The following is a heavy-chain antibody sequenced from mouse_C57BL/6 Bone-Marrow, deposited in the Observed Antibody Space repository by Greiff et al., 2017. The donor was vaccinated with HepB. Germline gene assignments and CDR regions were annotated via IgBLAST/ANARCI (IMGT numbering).Heavy chain of an antibody. CDR3: ASGEGYFDG. Sequence: VKLMESGAELVRPGTSVKMSCKASGYTFTNYWIGWAKQRPGHGLEWIGDIYPGGGYTTYNEKVNGKATLTADKVSSKAYMQFSSLTSEDSAIYYCASGEGYFDGWGQGTTLTVSS. V-gene: IGHV1-63*01. CDR1: GYTFTNYW. CDR2: IYPGGGYT. J-gene: IGHJ2*01.